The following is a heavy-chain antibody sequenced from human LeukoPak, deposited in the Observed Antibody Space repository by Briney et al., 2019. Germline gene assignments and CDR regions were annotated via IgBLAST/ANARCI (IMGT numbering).Heavy chain of an antibody. CDR1: GGSISSYY. CDR2: IYHSGST. Sequence: SETLSLTCTVSGGSISSYYWGWIRQPPGKGLEWIGEIYHSGSTNYNPSLKSRVTISVDKSKNQFSLKLSSVTAADTAVYYCARLSSFIYCSSTSCYPYYFDYWGQGTLVTVSS. CDR3: ARLSSFIYCSSTSCYPYYFDY. D-gene: IGHD2-2*01. V-gene: IGHV4-34*01. J-gene: IGHJ4*02.